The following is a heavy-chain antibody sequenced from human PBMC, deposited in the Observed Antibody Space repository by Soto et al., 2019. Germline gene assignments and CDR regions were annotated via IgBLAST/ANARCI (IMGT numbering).Heavy chain of an antibody. J-gene: IGHJ6*03. Sequence: SETLSLTCAVYGGSFSGYYWSWIRQPPGKGLEWIGEINHSGSTNYNPSLKSRATLLVDTSKNQFSLKLSSVTAADTAVYYGAAASIAARPYYYYYMDVWGKGTTVTVSS. CDR3: AAASIAARPYYYYYMDV. D-gene: IGHD6-6*01. CDR2: INHSGST. V-gene: IGHV4-34*01. CDR1: GGSFSGYY.